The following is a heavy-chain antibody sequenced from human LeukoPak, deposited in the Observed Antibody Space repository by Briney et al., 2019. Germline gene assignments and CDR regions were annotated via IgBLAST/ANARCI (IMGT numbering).Heavy chain of an antibody. CDR3: ARDTSQYSGSYQY. CDR2: IKQDGSEK. V-gene: IGHV3-7*01. CDR1: GFTFSSYA. D-gene: IGHD1-26*01. Sequence: GGSLRLSCAASGFTFSSYAMSWVRQAPGKGLEWVANIKQDGSEKYYVDSVKGRFTISRDNAKNSLYLQMNSLRAEDTAVYYCARDTSQYSGSYQYWGQGTLVTVSS. J-gene: IGHJ4*02.